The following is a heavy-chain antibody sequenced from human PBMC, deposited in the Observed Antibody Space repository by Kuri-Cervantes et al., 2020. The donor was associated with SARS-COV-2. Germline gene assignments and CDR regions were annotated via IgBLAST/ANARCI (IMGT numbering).Heavy chain of an antibody. CDR1: GGSVSSDTYY. Sequence: SEILSLTCTVSGGSVSSDTYYWSWIRQPPGKGLEWIGYIYYSGSTNYNPSLKSRVTISVDTSKNQFSLKLNSVTAADTAVYYCARDWRYYDSSGFYSYYFDSWGQGTLVTVSS. J-gene: IGHJ4*02. CDR2: IYYSGST. V-gene: IGHV4-61*01. CDR3: ARDWRYYDSSGFYSYYFDS. D-gene: IGHD3-22*01.